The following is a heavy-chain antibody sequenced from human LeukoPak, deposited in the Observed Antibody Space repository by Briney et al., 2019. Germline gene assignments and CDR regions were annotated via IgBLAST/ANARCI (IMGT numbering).Heavy chain of an antibody. J-gene: IGHJ4*02. CDR2: IRYDGSNK. D-gene: IGHD2-15*01. CDR3: AKVVVVAATGTDY. V-gene: IGHV3-30*02. CDR1: GFTFSSYG. Sequence: GGSLRLSCAASGFTFSSYGMHWVRQAPGKGLEWVAFIRYDGSNKYYADSVKGRFTISRDNSKNTLCLQMNSLRAEDTAVYYCAKVVVVAATGTDYWGQGTLVTVSS.